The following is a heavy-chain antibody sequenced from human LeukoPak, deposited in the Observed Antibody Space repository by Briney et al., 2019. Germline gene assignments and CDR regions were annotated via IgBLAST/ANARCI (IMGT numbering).Heavy chain of an antibody. J-gene: IGHJ4*02. D-gene: IGHD4-17*01. Sequence: SETLSLTRSVSGGSISDYYWSWIRQPPGKGLDWMGYIYYSGTTNYNPSLKSRVAISLDTSKNQFSLKLSSVTAADTAVYYCVRDKGDVTRASSERFDYWGQGTLVTVSS. V-gene: IGHV4-59*01. CDR3: VRDKGDVTRASSERFDY. CDR1: GGSISDYY. CDR2: IYYSGTT.